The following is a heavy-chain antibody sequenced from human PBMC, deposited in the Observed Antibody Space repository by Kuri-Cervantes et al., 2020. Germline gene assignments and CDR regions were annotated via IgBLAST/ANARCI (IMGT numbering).Heavy chain of an antibody. V-gene: IGHV3-48*03. CDR2: ISGSGTTK. Sequence: GGSLRLSCAASGFTFSSYEMNWVRQAPGKGLEWVPYISGSGTTKYCADSVKGRFTISRDNAKNSLYLQMNSLRAEDTAVYYCAPGRWFMELGPYYWGQGTLVTVSS. CDR3: APGRWFMELGPYY. J-gene: IGHJ4*02. CDR1: GFTFSSYE. D-gene: IGHD2-15*01.